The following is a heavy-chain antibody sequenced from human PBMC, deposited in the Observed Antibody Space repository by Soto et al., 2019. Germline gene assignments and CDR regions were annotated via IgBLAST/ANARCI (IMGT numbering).Heavy chain of an antibody. CDR1: GYTFTSYY. D-gene: IGHD3-10*01. J-gene: IGHJ5*02. CDR2: IKPSGGST. Sequence: ASVKVSCKASGYTFTSYYMHWVRQAPGQGLEWMGIIKPSGGSTSYAQKFQGRVTMTRDTSTSTVYMERSSLRSEDTAVYYCASGDGSGSYSPYNWFDPWGQGTLVTVSS. CDR3: ASGDGSGSYSPYNWFDP. V-gene: IGHV1-46*03.